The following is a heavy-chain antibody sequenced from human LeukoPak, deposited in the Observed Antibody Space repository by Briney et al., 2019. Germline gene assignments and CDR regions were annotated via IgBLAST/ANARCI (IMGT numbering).Heavy chain of an antibody. D-gene: IGHD6-6*01. CDR3: ARVSGRAARYYYYYGMDV. Sequence: PSETLSLTCTVSGGSISSSSYYWGWIRQPPGKGLEWIGSIYYSGSTYYNPSLKSRVTISVDTSKNQFSLKLSSVTAADTAVYYCARVSGRAARYYYYYGMDVWGQGTTVTVSS. J-gene: IGHJ6*02. CDR2: IYYSGST. V-gene: IGHV4-39*01. CDR1: GGSISSSSYY.